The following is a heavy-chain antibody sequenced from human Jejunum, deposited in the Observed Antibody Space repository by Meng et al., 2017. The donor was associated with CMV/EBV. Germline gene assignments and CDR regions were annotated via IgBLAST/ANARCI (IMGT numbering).Heavy chain of an antibody. V-gene: IGHV3-7*01. J-gene: IGHJ4*02. CDR3: TRQLDY. Sequence: SCAASGFAFSAYWMDWVRQIPGKGLGWVANIKCDGHEKYFVDSVEGRFTISRDNSRNTLYLHMNSLRAEDTAVYYCTRQLDYWGQGTLVTVSS. D-gene: IGHD1-1*01. CDR1: GFAFSAYW. CDR2: IKCDGHEK.